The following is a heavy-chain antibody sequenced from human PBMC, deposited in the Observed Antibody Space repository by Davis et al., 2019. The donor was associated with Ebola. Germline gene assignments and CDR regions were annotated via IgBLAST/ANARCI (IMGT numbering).Heavy chain of an antibody. V-gene: IGHV1-18*01. D-gene: IGHD6-13*01. CDR3: ARDHSSLDY. CDR2: IGTYYGNT. CDR1: GYTFSNYA. Sequence: ASVKVSCKASGYTFSNYAFSWVRQAPGQGLEWLGWIGTYYGNTHYAQKLQGRITLTTDTSTTTAYMELRTLTSDDTAIYYCARDHSSLDYWGQGTLVTVSS. J-gene: IGHJ4*02.